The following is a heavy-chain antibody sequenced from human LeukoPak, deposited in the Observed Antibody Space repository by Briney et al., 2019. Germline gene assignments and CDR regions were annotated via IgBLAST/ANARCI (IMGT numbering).Heavy chain of an antibody. J-gene: IGHJ4*02. Sequence: SETLSLTCAVSGGSISSSNWWSWVRQPPGKGLEWIGYIYYSGSTYYNPSLKSRVTISVDTSKNQFSLKLSSVTAADTAVYYCARRLIVVAVFDYWGQGTLVTVSS. CDR2: IYYSGST. CDR3: ARRLIVVAVFDY. CDR1: GGSISSSNW. D-gene: IGHD3-22*01. V-gene: IGHV4-4*02.